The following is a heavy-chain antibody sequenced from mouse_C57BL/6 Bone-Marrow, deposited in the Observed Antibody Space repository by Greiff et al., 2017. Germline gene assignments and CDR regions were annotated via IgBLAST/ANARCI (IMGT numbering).Heavy chain of an antibody. D-gene: IGHD4-1*02. CDR2: ISYDGSN. J-gene: IGHJ2*01. V-gene: IGHV3-6*01. CDR1: GYSITSGYY. CDR3: AREGQLGRDY. Sequence: EVQLVESGPGLVKPSQSLSLTCSVTGYSITSGYYWNWIRQFPGNKLEWMGYISYDGSNNYNPSLKNRISITRDTSKNQFFLKLNSVTTEDTATYYCAREGQLGRDYWGQGTTLTVSS.